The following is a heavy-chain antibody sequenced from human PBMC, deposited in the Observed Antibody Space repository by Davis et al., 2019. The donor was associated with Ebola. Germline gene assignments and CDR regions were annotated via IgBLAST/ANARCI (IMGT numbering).Heavy chain of an antibody. CDR2: IDPSDSYT. CDR3: APTIFGVPQP. V-gene: IGHV5-10-1*01. CDR1: EFSFSKYW. Sequence: GESLKISCKGSEFSFSKYWISWVRQMPGKGLEWMGRIDPSDSYTDYSPSFQGHVSISADRSTNTAYLQWRSLRASDTGTYYCAPTIFGVPQPWGQGTLVTVSS. D-gene: IGHD3-3*01. J-gene: IGHJ5*02.